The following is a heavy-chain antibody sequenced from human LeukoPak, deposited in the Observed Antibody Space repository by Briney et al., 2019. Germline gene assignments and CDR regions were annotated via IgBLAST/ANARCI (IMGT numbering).Heavy chain of an antibody. J-gene: IGHJ6*02. D-gene: IGHD4-11*01. Sequence: SQTLSLTCTVSGGSIRSGDYSWNWLRQHPGKGLEWIGYIYYSGSTYYNPSLTSRVTMSVDTSKNQFSLKLSSVTAADTAIYYCARDHTETSSLNFRNYYYYGMDIWGQGTTVIVSS. V-gene: IGHV4-31*03. CDR1: GGSIRSGDYS. CDR2: IYYSGST. CDR3: ARDHTETSSLNFRNYYYYGMDI.